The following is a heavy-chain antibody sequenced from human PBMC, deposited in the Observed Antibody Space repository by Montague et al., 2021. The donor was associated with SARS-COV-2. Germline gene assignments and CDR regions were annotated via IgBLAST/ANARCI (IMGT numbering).Heavy chain of an antibody. CDR3: ARDSGGSSPEDWLGFDP. D-gene: IGHD2-15*01. V-gene: IGHV4-59*01. CDR1: GGSISSYY. CDR2: IYYSGST. J-gene: IGHJ5*02. Sequence: SETLSLTCTVSGGSISSYYWSWIRQLPGKGLEWIGYIYYSGSTNYNPSLKSRVTISVDTSKNQFSLKLSSVTAADTAVYYYARDSGGSSPEDWLGFDPWGQGTLVTVSS.